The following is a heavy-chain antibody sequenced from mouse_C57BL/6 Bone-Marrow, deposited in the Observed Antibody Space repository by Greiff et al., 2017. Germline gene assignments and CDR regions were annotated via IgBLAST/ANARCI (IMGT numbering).Heavy chain of an antibody. CDR2: ISSGSSTI. CDR1: GFTFSDYG. V-gene: IGHV5-17*01. Sequence: EVHLVESGGGLVKPGGSLKLSCAASGFTFSDYGMHWVRQAPEKGLEWVAYISSGSSTIYYADTVKGRFTISRDNAKNTLFLQMTSLRSDDTAMYYCAADGKFFDYWGQGTTLTVSS. J-gene: IGHJ2*01. CDR3: AADGKFFDY. D-gene: IGHD2-1*01.